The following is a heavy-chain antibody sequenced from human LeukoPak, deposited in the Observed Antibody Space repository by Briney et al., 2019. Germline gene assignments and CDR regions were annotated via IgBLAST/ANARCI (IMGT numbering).Heavy chain of an antibody. V-gene: IGHV1-69*08. CDR1: GGVFTTYT. D-gene: IGHD1-1*01. J-gene: IGHJ6*03. CDR3: ARDGNWNFYYYYMDV. CDR2: IIPFLGTT. Sequence: SVKVSCKASGGVFTTYTMSWVRQAPGQGLEWMGSIIPFLGTTNYAQKFQGRVTITADESTSTAYMELSSLRSEDTAVYYCARDGNWNFYYYYMDVWGKGTTVTVSS.